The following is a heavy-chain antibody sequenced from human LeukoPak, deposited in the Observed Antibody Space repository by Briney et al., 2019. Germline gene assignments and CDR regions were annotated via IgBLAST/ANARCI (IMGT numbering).Heavy chain of an antibody. V-gene: IGHV3-15*01. Sequence: GGSLRLSCAASGFTFSNAWMSWVRQAPGKGLEWVGRIKSKTDGGTTDYAAPVKGRFTISRDDSKNTLYLQMNSLKTEDTAVYYCTTDFISGYYDSSGYADFDYWGQGTLVTVSS. CDR2: IKSKTDGGTT. CDR3: TTDFISGYYDSSGYADFDY. D-gene: IGHD3-22*01. CDR1: GFTFSNAW. J-gene: IGHJ4*02.